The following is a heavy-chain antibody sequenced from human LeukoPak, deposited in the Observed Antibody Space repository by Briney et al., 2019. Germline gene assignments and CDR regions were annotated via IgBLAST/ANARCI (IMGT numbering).Heavy chain of an antibody. V-gene: IGHV1-2*02. CDR1: GYTLTGYY. D-gene: IGHD3-10*01. CDR3: ARVYGSGSPWMNFDP. Sequence: ASVKVSCKASGYTLTGYYMQWVRQAPGQRLEWMGWTNPNSGGTNYAQNFQGRVTMTRDTSISTAYMELRGLISDDTAVYYCARVYGSGSPWMNFDPWGQGTLVTVSS. J-gene: IGHJ5*02. CDR2: TNPNSGGT.